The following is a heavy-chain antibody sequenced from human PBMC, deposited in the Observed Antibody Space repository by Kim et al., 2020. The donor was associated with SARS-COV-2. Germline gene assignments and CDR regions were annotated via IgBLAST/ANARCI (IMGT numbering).Heavy chain of an antibody. CDR1: GYTFTSYA. CDR3: ARSAPSRPMEYSSSWYVIGYYYYGMDV. V-gene: IGHV1-3*01. D-gene: IGHD6-13*01. CDR2: INAGNGNT. Sequence: ASVKVSCKASGYTFTSYAMHWVRQAPGQRLEWMGWINAGNGNTKYSQKFQGRVTITRDTSASTAYMELSSLRSEDTAVYYCARSAPSRPMEYSSSWYVIGYYYYGMDVWGQGTTVTVSS. J-gene: IGHJ6*02.